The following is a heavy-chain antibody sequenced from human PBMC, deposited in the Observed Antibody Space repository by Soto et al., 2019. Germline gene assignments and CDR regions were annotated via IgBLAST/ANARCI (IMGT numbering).Heavy chain of an antibody. Sequence: ASVKVSCKASGYTFTGYAIRWVRQAPGQRLEWMGRINAGNGNTKYSQKFQGRVTITRDTSASTAYMELSSLRSEDTAVYYCARAVAVPADFDYWGQGTLVTVPQ. D-gene: IGHD6-19*01. CDR3: ARAVAVPADFDY. CDR1: GYTFTGYA. J-gene: IGHJ4*02. CDR2: INAGNGNT. V-gene: IGHV1-3*01.